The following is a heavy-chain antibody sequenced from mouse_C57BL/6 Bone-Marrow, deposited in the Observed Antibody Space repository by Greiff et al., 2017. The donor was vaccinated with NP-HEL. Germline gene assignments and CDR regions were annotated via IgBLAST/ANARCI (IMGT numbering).Heavy chain of an antibody. CDR2: ISYDGSN. Sequence: QSGPGLVKPSQSLSLTCSVTGYSITSGYYWNWIRQFPGNKLEWMGYISYDGSNNYNPSLKNRISITRDTSKNQFFLKLNSVTTEDTATYYCARISFITTVVAPNYFDYWGQGTTLTVSS. J-gene: IGHJ2*01. V-gene: IGHV3-6*01. D-gene: IGHD1-1*01. CDR3: ARISFITTVVAPNYFDY. CDR1: GYSITSGYY.